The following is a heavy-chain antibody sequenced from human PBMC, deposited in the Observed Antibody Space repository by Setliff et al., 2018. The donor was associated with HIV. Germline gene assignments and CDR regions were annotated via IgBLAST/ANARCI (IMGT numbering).Heavy chain of an antibody. CDR1: GFIFSDYF. Sequence: GGSLRLSCAGSDSGDSGFIFSDYFMTWVRQAPGKGLELVAVISYDGSYKYYADSVKGRFTISRDNSKNTLYVQMNSLRADDTAVYYCVRDLTTIVTRKVFDIWGQGTMVTVSS. D-gene: IGHD4-4*01. J-gene: IGHJ3*02. CDR3: VRDLTTIVTRKVFDI. CDR2: ISYDGSYK. V-gene: IGHV3-30*03.